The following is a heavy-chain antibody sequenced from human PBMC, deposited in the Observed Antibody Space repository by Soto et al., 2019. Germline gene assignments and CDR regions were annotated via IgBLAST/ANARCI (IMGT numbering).Heavy chain of an antibody. V-gene: IGHV4-34*01. J-gene: IGHJ4*02. D-gene: IGHD1-26*01. CDR2: IHPSGST. Sequence: QVQLQQWGAGLLKPSETLSLTCAVYGGSCRGYYCNWIRQSPGKGLEWIGEIHPSGSTTYNPSLNGRVTMSLDTSKTQFSLRLTSVTAADTAVYYCARGIDEYKVGNYWGQGTLVSVSS. CDR1: GGSCRGYY. CDR3: ARGIDEYKVGNY.